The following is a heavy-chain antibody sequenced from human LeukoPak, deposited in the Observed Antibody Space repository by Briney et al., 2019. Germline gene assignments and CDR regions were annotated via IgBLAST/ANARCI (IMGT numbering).Heavy chain of an antibody. CDR1: GFTFSYYA. V-gene: IGHV3-23*01. Sequence: GGSLRLSCAAPGFTFSYYAMSWVRQAPGKGLEWVSTLGKSGSTYYADSVKGRFTISRDNSKSTLYLQMNSLRAEDTAVYYCAKRDSAGLHYFDYWGQGTLVTVSS. D-gene: IGHD5-18*01. CDR3: AKRDSAGLHYFDY. CDR2: LGKSGST. J-gene: IGHJ4*02.